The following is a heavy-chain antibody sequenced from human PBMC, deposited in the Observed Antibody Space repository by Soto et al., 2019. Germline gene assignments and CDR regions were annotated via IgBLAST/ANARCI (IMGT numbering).Heavy chain of an antibody. D-gene: IGHD2-2*01. Sequence: GGSLRLSCAASGFTFSSYAMNWVRQAPGKGLEWVALISHDGINKYYADSVRGRFTISRDSSTNTLYLQMNSLRAADTGVYYCGRCTSTSCHLGSHYSGPGTLVSVSS. CDR2: ISHDGINK. J-gene: IGHJ4*02. V-gene: IGHV3-30-3*01. CDR1: GFTFSSYA. CDR3: GRCTSTSCHLGSHY.